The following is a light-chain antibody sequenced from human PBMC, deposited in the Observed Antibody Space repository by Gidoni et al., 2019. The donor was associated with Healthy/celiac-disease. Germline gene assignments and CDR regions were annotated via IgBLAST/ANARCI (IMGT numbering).Light chain of an antibody. V-gene: IGKV1-9*01. CDR3: QQLNSYA. CDR2: AAY. Sequence: DIQLTQSPSFLSASVGDRVTITCRASQHISSYLAWYQQKPGKAPELLIYAAYILQSGGTSRFSGSGSGTEFTLTISSLQPADFATYYCQQLNSYAFGQGTKVDSK. CDR1: QHISSY. J-gene: IGKJ2*01.